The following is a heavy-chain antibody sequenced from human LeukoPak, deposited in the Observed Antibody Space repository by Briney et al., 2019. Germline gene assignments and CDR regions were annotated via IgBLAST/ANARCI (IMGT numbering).Heavy chain of an antibody. D-gene: IGHD1-7*01. J-gene: IGHJ3*02. CDR2: ISGSGGST. Sequence: PGGSLRLSCSASGFTFSSYAMSWVRHAPGKGLEWVSAISGSGGSTYYADSVKGRFTISRDNSKNTLYLQINSLRAEDTAVYYCAKGGSVITGTMGVDFDIWGPGTMVTVSS. V-gene: IGHV3-23*01. CDR3: AKGGSVITGTMGVDFDI. CDR1: GFTFSSYA.